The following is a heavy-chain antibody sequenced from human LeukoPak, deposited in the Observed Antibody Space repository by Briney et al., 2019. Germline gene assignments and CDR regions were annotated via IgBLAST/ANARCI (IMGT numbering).Heavy chain of an antibody. D-gene: IGHD3-22*01. CDR3: AKEVYYYDSSGYRSFDY. CDR2: ISWNSGSI. V-gene: IGHV3-9*03. Sequence: GRSLRLSCAASGFTFDDYAMHWVRQAPGKGLEWVSGISWNSGSIGYADSVKGRFTISRDNAKSSLYLQMNSLRAEDMALYYCAKEVYYYDSSGYRSFDYWGQGTLVTVSS. J-gene: IGHJ4*02. CDR1: GFTFDDYA.